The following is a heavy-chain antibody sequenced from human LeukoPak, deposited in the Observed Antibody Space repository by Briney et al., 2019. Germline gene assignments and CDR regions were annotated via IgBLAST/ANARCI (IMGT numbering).Heavy chain of an antibody. Sequence: GGSLRLSCAASGFTFSSYAMHGVRQAPGKGLEWVAIISYDGSNKYYADSVKGRLTISRDNSKNTLYLQMSSLRAADTAVYFCARSSPTMVSDAFDIWGQGTLVTVSS. J-gene: IGHJ3*02. D-gene: IGHD3-10*01. CDR2: ISYDGSNK. V-gene: IGHV3-30*04. CDR1: GFTFSSYA. CDR3: ARSSPTMVSDAFDI.